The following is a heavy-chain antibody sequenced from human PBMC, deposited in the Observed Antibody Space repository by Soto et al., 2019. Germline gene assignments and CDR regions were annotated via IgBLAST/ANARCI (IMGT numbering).Heavy chain of an antibody. CDR3: ARDRTGYSSTRWHFDL. CDR1: GFTFSDYS. V-gene: IGHV3-11*06. D-gene: IGHD6-13*01. Sequence: QVQLVESGGGLVKPGGSLRLSCAASGFTFSDYSMSWIRQAPGKGLEWVSYISSSSSYTNYADSVKGRFTISRDNAKNSLYLQMNSLRAEDTAVYYCARDRTGYSSTRWHFDLWGRGTLVTVSS. CDR2: ISSSSSYT. J-gene: IGHJ2*01.